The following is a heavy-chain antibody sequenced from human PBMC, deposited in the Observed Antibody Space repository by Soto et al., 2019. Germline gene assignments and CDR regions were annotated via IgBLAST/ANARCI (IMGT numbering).Heavy chain of an antibody. CDR2: FDPEDGET. CDR3: ATERSRHSDSSGYYYGYFDY. V-gene: IGHV1-24*01. D-gene: IGHD3-22*01. CDR1: GYTLTELS. Sequence: ASVKVSCKVSGYTLTELSMHWVRQAPGKGLEWMGGFDPEDGETIYAQKFQGRVTMTEDTSTDTAYMELSSLRSEDTAVYYCATERSRHSDSSGYYYGYFDYWGQGTLVTVS. J-gene: IGHJ4*02.